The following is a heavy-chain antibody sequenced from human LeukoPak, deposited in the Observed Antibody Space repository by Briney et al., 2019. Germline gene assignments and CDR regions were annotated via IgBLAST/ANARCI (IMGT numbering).Heavy chain of an antibody. V-gene: IGHV4-30-2*01. CDR3: ATLNLYYYDTSGFSRGFFDY. CDR1: GDSISSGGHS. Sequence: PSETLSLTCAVSGDSISSGGHSWSWIRQPPGKGLEWIGYIYQSGSTYYNPALKSRVTISVDRSKKQFSLELNSVTAADTAVYYCATLNLYYYDTSGFSRGFFDYWGQGALVTVSS. J-gene: IGHJ4*02. CDR2: IYQSGST. D-gene: IGHD3-22*01.